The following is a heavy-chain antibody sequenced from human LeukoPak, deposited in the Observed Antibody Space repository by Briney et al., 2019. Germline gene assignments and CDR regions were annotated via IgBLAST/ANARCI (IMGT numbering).Heavy chain of an antibody. CDR1: GFTFSSYE. CDR2: ISSSGSTI. D-gene: IGHD3-3*01. J-gene: IGHJ4*02. V-gene: IGHV3-48*03. CDR3: ARVSLAPPYYDFWSGYSFFDY. Sequence: GGSLRLSCAASGFTFSSYEMNWVRQAPGKGLEWVSYISSSGSTIYYADSVKGRFTISRDNAKNSLYLQMNSLRAEDTAVYYCARVSLAPPYYDFWSGYSFFDYWGQGTLVTVSS.